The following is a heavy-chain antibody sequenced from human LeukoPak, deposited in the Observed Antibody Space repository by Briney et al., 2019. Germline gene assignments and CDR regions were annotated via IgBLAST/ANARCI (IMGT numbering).Heavy chain of an antibody. CDR3: PGEVNSGSYGVY. Sequence: GRSLRLSCAASGFTFSNFWMHWVRQAPGKGLVWVARINPDGSITHYADSVKGRFTISRDNAKNTLYLQMNSLRVEDTGVYYCPGEVNSGSYGVYWGQGALVTVSS. J-gene: IGHJ4*02. CDR2: INPDGSIT. D-gene: IGHD3-10*01. CDR1: GFTFSNFW. V-gene: IGHV3-74*01.